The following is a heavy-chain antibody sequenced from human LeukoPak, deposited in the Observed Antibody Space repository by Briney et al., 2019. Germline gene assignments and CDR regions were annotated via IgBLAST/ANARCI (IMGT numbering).Heavy chain of an antibody. J-gene: IGHJ4*02. D-gene: IGHD5-24*01. Sequence: GGSLRLSCAASGFTFSSYGMHWVRQAPGKGLEWVAVIPYDGSNKYYADSVKGRFTISRDNSKNTLYLQMNSLRAEDTAVYYCAKVARWLSVDYWGQGTLVTVSS. CDR1: GFTFSSYG. V-gene: IGHV3-30*18. CDR3: AKVARWLSVDY. CDR2: IPYDGSNK.